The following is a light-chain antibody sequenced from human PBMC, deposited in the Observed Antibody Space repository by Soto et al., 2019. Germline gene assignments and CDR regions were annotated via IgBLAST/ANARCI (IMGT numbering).Light chain of an antibody. Sequence: QSALTQPASVSGSPGQSITISCTGTSSDVGGYNYVSWYQQHPGKAPRLMLYEVSYRPSGVSNRFSGSKSGNTASLTISGLQAEDEADYYCTSYTTSSTWVIGGGTQLTVL. CDR3: TSYTTSSTWV. CDR2: EVS. J-gene: IGLJ3*02. V-gene: IGLV2-14*01. CDR1: SSDVGGYNY.